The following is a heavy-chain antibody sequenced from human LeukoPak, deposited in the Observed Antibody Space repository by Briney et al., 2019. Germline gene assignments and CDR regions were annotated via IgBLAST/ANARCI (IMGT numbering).Heavy chain of an antibody. V-gene: IGHV4-4*07. CDR1: GGSISSYY. Sequence: SETLSLTCTVSGGSISSYYWGWIRQPAGKGLEWIGRIYTSGSTNYNPSLKSRVTMSVDTSKTQFSLNLASVTAADTAVYYCARGSGSNYYDYWGQGTLVTVSS. CDR2: IYTSGST. CDR3: ARGSGSNYYDY. D-gene: IGHD1-26*01. J-gene: IGHJ4*02.